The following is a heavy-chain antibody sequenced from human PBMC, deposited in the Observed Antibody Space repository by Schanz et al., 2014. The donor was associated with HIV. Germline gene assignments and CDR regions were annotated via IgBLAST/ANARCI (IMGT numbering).Heavy chain of an antibody. CDR1: GFIFNGYY. V-gene: IGHV3-30*18. CDR3: AKENPINYYSHGGPFDI. D-gene: IGHD3-10*01. Sequence: QVQLVESGGGLVEPGGSLRLSCEASGFIFNGYYLTWIRQAPGKGLEWVAVISYDGSNKYYADSVKGRFTISRDNSKKALYLQMNSLRVEDTAVYYCAKENPINYYSHGGPFDIWGQGTMLTVSS. J-gene: IGHJ3*02. CDR2: ISYDGSNK.